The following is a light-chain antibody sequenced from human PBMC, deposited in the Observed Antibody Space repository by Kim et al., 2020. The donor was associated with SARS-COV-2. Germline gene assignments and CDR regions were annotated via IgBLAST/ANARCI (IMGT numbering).Light chain of an antibody. CDR1: QSVSSY. J-gene: IGKJ4*01. V-gene: IGKV3-11*01. CDR3: QQRSNWPT. Sequence: SLSQGEKASRTCRASQSVSSYLAWYQQKPGQAPRLLIYDASNRATGIPARFSGSGSGTDFTLTISSLEPEDFAVYYCQQRSNWPTFGGGTKVDIK. CDR2: DAS.